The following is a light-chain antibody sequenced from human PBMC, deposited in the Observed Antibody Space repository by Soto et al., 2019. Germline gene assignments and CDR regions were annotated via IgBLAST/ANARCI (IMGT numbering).Light chain of an antibody. CDR2: DAS. J-gene: IGKJ5*01. V-gene: IGKV3-11*01. CDR1: QSVSSY. Sequence: GLSQSPATLSLSPGGRAGLTGRASQSVSSYLAWYQQKPGQAPRLLIYDASNRATGIPARFSGSGSGTDFTLTISSLEPEDFAVYYCQQRSNWPPITFGQGTRLEI. CDR3: QQRSNWPPIT.